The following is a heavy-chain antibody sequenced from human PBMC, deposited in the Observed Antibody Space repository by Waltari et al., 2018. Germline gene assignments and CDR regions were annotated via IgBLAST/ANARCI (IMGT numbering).Heavy chain of an antibody. J-gene: IGHJ3*02. CDR1: GGSIRSYY. CDR3: ARENYDFWSGDDAFDI. Sequence: QVQLQESGPGLVKPSETLSLTCTVSGGSIRSYYWSWLRQPPGKGLEWIGYIYYSGSTNYNPSLKSRVTISVDRSKNQFSLKLSSVTAADTAVYYCARENYDFWSGDDAFDIWGQGTMVTVSS. D-gene: IGHD3-3*01. CDR2: IYYSGST. V-gene: IGHV4-59*12.